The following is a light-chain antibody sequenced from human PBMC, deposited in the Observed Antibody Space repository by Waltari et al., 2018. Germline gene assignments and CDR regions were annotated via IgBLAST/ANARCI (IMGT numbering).Light chain of an antibody. V-gene: IGKV1-39*01. Sequence: DIRMTQSTPSLPASVGDSVPITCRASQGISSYLNWYQQKPVQAPKLLIYAASSLQSGVPSRFSGSGFGTDFTLTINSLQPEDFAVYFCQQTYSHFRTFGQGTKV. CDR3: QQTYSHFRT. CDR2: AAS. J-gene: IGKJ1*01. CDR1: QGISSY.